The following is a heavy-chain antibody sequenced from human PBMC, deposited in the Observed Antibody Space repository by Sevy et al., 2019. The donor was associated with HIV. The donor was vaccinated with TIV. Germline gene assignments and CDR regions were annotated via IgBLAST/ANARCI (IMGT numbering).Heavy chain of an antibody. V-gene: IGHV3-13*01. J-gene: IGHJ3*02. Sequence: GGSLRLSCAASGFTFSSYDMHWVRQATGKGLEWVSAIGTAGDTYYPGSVKGRFTISRENAKNSLYLQMNSLRAGDTAVYYCAREGDAGQYNAFDIWGQGTMVTVSS. CDR1: GFTFSSYD. D-gene: IGHD3-10*01. CDR3: AREGDAGQYNAFDI. CDR2: IGTAGDT.